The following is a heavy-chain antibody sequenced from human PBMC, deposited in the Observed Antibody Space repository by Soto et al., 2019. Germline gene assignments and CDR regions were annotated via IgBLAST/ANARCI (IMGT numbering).Heavy chain of an antibody. CDR2: IIPIFGTA. J-gene: IGHJ6*02. CDR3: ARECRVFHSGSYYVPTSFGMDV. D-gene: IGHD1-26*01. CDR1: GGTFSSYA. V-gene: IGHV1-69*06. Sequence: SVKVSCKASGGTFSSYAISWVRQAPGPGLEWMGGIIPIFGTANYAQKFQGRVTITAGKSTSTAYMELSSLRSEDTAVYYCARECRVFHSGSYYVPTSFGMDVWGQGTTVTVSS.